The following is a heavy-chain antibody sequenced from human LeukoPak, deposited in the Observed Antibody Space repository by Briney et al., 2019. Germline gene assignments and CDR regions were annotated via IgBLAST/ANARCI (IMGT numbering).Heavy chain of an antibody. CDR3: AITSFQLVTGWFDP. J-gene: IGHJ5*02. CDR2: INPNSCGT. CDR1: GYAFTGYY. Sequence: GASVKVSCKASGYAFTGYYMHWVRQAPGQGLEWMGWINPNSCGTNYAQKFQGRVTMTRDTSISTAYMELSRLRSDDTAVYYCAITSFQLVTGWFDPWGQGTLVTVSS. V-gene: IGHV1-2*02. D-gene: IGHD6-13*01.